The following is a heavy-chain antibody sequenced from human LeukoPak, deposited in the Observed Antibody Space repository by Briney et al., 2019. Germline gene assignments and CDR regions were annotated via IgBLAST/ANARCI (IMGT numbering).Heavy chain of an antibody. J-gene: IGHJ4*02. V-gene: IGHV1-2*04. CDR2: INPNSGGT. Sequence: ASVKVSCKASGYTFTGYYMHWVRQAPGQGLEWMGWINPNSGGTNYAQKFQGWVTMTRDTSISTAYMELSRRRSDDTAVYYCARSPAYFDWPFDYWGQGTLVTVSS. CDR1: GYTFTGYY. CDR3: ARSPAYFDWPFDY. D-gene: IGHD3-9*01.